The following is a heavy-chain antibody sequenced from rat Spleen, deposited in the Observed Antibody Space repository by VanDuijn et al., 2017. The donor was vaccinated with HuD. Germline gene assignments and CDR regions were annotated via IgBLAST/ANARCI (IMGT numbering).Heavy chain of an antibody. D-gene: IGHD1-2*01. Sequence: EVQLVESGGGLVQPGRSLKLSCAASGFTFSDYAMAWVRQAPKKGLEWVASISTGGADTYYRDSVKGRFTISRDNAKNTQYLQMDSLRSEDTATYYCARLGVTLGAGHWFAYWGQGTLVTVSS. J-gene: IGHJ3*01. V-gene: IGHV5S13*01. CDR1: GFTFSDYA. CDR2: ISTGGADT. CDR3: ARLGVTLGAGHWFAY.